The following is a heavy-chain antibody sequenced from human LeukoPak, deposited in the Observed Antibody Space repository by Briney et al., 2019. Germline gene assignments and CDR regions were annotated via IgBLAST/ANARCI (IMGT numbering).Heavy chain of an antibody. CDR3: ARAYYDSSGRAFDI. CDR1: GGTFSSYA. Sequence: ASVKVSCKASGGTFSSYAISWVRQAPGQGLEWMGGIIPIFGTANYAQKFQGRVTITADESTSTAYMELSRLRSDDTAVYYCARAYYDSSGRAFDIWGQGTMVTVSS. V-gene: IGHV1-69*13. D-gene: IGHD3-22*01. J-gene: IGHJ3*02. CDR2: IIPIFGTA.